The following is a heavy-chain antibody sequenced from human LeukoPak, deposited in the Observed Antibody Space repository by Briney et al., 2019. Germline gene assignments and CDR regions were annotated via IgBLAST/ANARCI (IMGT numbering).Heavy chain of an antibody. V-gene: IGHV4-34*01. CDR3: ATGRNTAMVTPFDY. CDR2: INHSGST. J-gene: IGHJ4*02. Sequence: SETRPSPALSMVGSFSGYYWSWIRQPPGKGLEWIGEINHSGSTNYNPSLKSRVTISVDTSKNQFSLKLSSVTAADTAVYYCATGRNTAMVTPFDYWGQGTLVTVSS. CDR1: VGSFSGYY. D-gene: IGHD5-18*01.